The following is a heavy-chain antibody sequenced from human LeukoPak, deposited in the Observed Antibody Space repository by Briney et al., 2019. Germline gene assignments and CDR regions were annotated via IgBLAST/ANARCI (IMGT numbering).Heavy chain of an antibody. CDR3: ARGKCSGDCHINWHFDL. V-gene: IGHV3-21*01. Sequence: GGSLRLSCAASGFTFSDYAMDWVRQAPGEGLEWVSSIGTSSNYIYYTDSVKGRFTISRDNAKNSLYLQMNSLRAEDTAVYYCARGKCSGDCHINWHFDLWGRGTLVTVSS. J-gene: IGHJ2*01. CDR1: GFTFSDYA. D-gene: IGHD2-21*01. CDR2: IGTSSNYI.